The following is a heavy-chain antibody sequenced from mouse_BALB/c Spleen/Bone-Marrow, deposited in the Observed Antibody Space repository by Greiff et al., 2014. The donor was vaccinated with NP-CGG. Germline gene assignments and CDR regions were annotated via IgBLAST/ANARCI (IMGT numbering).Heavy chain of an antibody. V-gene: IGHV1-14*01. D-gene: IGHD2-2*01. J-gene: IGHJ1*01. CDR1: GYTFTSYV. CDR3: ARALYGYDWYFDV. Sequence: VQLQQPGPELVKPGASVKMSCKASGYTFTSYVMHWVKQKPGLGLEWIGYINPYNDDTEYNEKFKGKATLTSDKSSSTAYMERSSWTSEDSAVFYCARALYGYDWYFDVWGAGTTVTVSS. CDR2: INPYNDDT.